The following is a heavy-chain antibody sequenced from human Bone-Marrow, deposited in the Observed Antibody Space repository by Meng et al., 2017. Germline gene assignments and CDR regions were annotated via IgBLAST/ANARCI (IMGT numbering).Heavy chain of an antibody. CDR3: ASGLYSSSWYDAFDI. CDR1: GYTFTSYY. V-gene: IGHV1-46*01. Sequence: ASVKVSCKASGYTFTSYYMHWVRQAPGQGLEWMGIINPSGGSTSYAQKFQGRVTMTRDTSTSTVYMELSSLRSEDTAVYYRASGLYSSSWYDAFDIWGQGTMVTVSS. J-gene: IGHJ3*02. CDR2: INPSGGST. D-gene: IGHD6-13*01.